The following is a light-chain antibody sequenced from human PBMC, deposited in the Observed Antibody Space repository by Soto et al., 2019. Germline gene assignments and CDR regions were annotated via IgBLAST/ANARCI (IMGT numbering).Light chain of an antibody. J-gene: IGKJ4*01. CDR3: QQRSKWPLT. V-gene: IGKV3-11*01. CDR1: QSVSTS. Sequence: EIVLTQSPVTLSFSPGERATLSCRASQSVSTSLDWYQQKPGQSPRLLIYDAAHRATGIPVRFSGGGSGTDFTLTISSLEPEDSAVYYCQQRSKWPLTFGGGTKVDIK. CDR2: DAA.